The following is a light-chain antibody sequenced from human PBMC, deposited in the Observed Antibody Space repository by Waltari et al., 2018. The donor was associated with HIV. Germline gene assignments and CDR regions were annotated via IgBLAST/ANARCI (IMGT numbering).Light chain of an antibody. Sequence: DVQLTQSPSFLSASVGDIVTITCRASQAIGTSLAWYQQKPGKAPNLLISAASTLQSGIPSRFSGDGSGTEFTLTISSLQAEDFATYYCQRLNSYPRTFGQGTKVDFK. CDR2: AAS. CDR1: QAIGTS. V-gene: IGKV1-9*01. CDR3: QRLNSYPRT. J-gene: IGKJ1*01.